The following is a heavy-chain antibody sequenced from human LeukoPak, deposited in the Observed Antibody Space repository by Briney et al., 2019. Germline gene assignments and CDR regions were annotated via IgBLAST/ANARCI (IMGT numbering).Heavy chain of an antibody. CDR3: ALLLTEDDAFDI. CDR2: ISSSSSYI. J-gene: IGHJ3*02. CDR1: GFTFSSYS. Sequence: GGSLRLSCAASGFTFSSYSMNWVRQAPGKGLEWVSSISSSSSYIYYADSVKGRFTISRDNAKDSLYLQMNSLRAEDTAVYYCALLLTEDDAFDIWGQGTMVTVSS. V-gene: IGHV3-21*01. D-gene: IGHD3-22*01.